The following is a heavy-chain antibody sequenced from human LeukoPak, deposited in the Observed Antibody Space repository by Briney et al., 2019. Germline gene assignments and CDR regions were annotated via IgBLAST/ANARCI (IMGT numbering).Heavy chain of an antibody. CDR2: ISSSSTI. J-gene: IGHJ4*02. Sequence: GGSLRLSCAASGFAFSSYSMNWVRQAPGKGLEWVSYISSSSTIYYAESVKGRFTISRDNAKNSLYLQMNSLRDEDTAVYYCATSLGPFDHWGQGTLVTVSS. CDR1: GFAFSSYS. D-gene: IGHD3-16*01. CDR3: ATSLGPFDH. V-gene: IGHV3-48*02.